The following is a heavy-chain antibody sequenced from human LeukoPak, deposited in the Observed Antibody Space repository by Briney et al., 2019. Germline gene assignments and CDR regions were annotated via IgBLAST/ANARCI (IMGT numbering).Heavy chain of an antibody. CDR1: GFTFSSFW. CDR2: IKQDGSEK. V-gene: IGHV3-7*01. D-gene: IGHD5-18*01. Sequence: QTGGSLRLSCSASGFTFSSFWMSWVRQAPGKGLEWVANIKQDGSEKYYVDSVKGRFTISRDNSKNTLYLQMNSLRAEDTAVYYCARDILQLWGPFDYWGQGTLVTVSS. CDR3: ARDILQLWGPFDY. J-gene: IGHJ4*02.